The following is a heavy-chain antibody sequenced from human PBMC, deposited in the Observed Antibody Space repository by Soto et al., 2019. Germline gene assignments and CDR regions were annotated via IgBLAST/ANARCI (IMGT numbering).Heavy chain of an antibody. D-gene: IGHD1-26*01. CDR3: AREREDAFDI. Sequence: QVQLVESGGGVVQPGRSLRLSCAASGFTFSSYAMHWVRHAPGKGLEWVAVIWYDGSNKYYADSVKGRFTISRDNSKNTLYLQMNSLRAEDTAVYYCAREREDAFDIWGQGTMVTVSS. CDR1: GFTFSSYA. CDR2: IWYDGSNK. V-gene: IGHV3-33*01. J-gene: IGHJ3*02.